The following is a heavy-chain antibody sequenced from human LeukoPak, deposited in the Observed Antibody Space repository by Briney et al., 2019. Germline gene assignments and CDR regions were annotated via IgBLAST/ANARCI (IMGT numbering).Heavy chain of an antibody. J-gene: IGHJ4*02. Sequence: EASVKVSCKASGYSFTGYFMHWVRQAPGQGLEWMGWIRPKSGDTKSAQKFQGRVTVTTDTTISTAFLELSRLTSDGTAVYYCARGLSGTGNPHFDSWGQGTLVTVSS. V-gene: IGHV1-2*02. CDR3: ARGLSGTGNPHFDS. CDR2: IRPKSGDT. CDR1: GYSFTGYF. D-gene: IGHD4-23*01.